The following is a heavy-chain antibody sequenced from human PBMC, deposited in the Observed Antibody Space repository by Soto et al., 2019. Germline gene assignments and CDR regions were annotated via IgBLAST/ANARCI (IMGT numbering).Heavy chain of an antibody. V-gene: IGHV4-34*01. CDR3: ARHHGTVAPYYSFGMDV. CDR1: DGSFSDYY. CDR2: INRSGST. Sequence: PSETLSLTCAVYDGSFSDYYWSWIRQPPGKGLEWIGEINRSGSTNYNPSLKSRVTMSVDTSKNQFSLKMSSVTAADTAVYYCARHHGTVAPYYSFGMDVWGQGTTVTISS. D-gene: IGHD6-19*01. J-gene: IGHJ6*02.